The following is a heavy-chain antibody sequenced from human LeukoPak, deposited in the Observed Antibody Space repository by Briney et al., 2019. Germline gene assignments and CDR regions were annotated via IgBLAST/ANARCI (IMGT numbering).Heavy chain of an antibody. J-gene: IGHJ4*02. D-gene: IGHD5-24*01. CDR3: AKDGDGYNFPFDF. Sequence: HSGGSLRLSCAASGFTFSSYWMNWARQAPGKGLEWVASINHNGNVNYYVDSVKGRFTISRDNAKNSLYLQMNSLRAEDTAVYYCAKDGDGYNFPFDFWGQGTLVTVSS. CDR1: GFTFSSYW. V-gene: IGHV3-7*03. CDR2: INHNGNVN.